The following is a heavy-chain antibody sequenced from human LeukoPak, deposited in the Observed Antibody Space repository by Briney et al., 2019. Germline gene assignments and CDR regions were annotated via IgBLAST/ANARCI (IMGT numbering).Heavy chain of an antibody. D-gene: IGHD5-18*01. J-gene: IGHJ6*03. CDR3: ARGGGEYSPSSYYYYYMDV. CDR1: GFTFSRYS. Sequence: GGSLRLSCAASGFTFSRYSMNWVRQAPGKGLEWVSSISSSSSYIYYADSVKGRFTISRDNAENSLSLQVNSLRAEDTAVYYCARGGGEYSPSSYYYYYMDVWGKGTTVTVSS. V-gene: IGHV3-21*01. CDR2: ISSSSSYI.